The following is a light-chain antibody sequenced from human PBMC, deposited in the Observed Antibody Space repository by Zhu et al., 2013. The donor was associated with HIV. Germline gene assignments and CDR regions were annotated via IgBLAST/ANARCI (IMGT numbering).Light chain of an antibody. CDR2: EVA. V-gene: IGLV2-14*01. CDR1: SSDVGAYKF. Sequence: QSALTQPASVSGSPGQSIAISCTGTSSDVGAYKFVSWYQHHPGKAPKLMIYEVANRPSGVSDRFSGSKSGNTASLTISGLQAEDETDYFCCSYAGSYTYVVFGGGTKLTVL. J-gene: IGLJ2*01. CDR3: CSYAGSYTYVV.